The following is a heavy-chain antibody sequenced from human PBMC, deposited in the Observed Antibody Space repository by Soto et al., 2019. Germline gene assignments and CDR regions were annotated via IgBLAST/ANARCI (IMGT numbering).Heavy chain of an antibody. CDR1: GYTFTSYG. Sequence: ASVKVSCKASGYTFTSYGISWVRQAPGQGLEWMGWISAYNGNTNYAQKLQGRVTMTTDTSTSTAYMELRSLRSDDTAVYYCARDLPYDFWSGSRYYFDYWGQGTLVTVSS. CDR2: ISAYNGNT. CDR3: ARDLPYDFWSGSRYYFDY. D-gene: IGHD3-3*01. V-gene: IGHV1-18*01. J-gene: IGHJ4*02.